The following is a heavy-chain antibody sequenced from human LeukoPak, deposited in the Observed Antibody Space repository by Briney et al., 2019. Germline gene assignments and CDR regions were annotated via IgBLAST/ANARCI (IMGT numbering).Heavy chain of an antibody. D-gene: IGHD3-16*01. CDR2: IYTSGST. Sequence: SQTLSLTCTVSGGSISSGSYHWSWIRQPAGKGLEWIGRIYTSGSTNYNPSLKSRVTISVDTSKNQFSLKLSSVTAAVTAVYYCARAWGPRSYEHPFDYWGQGTLVTVSS. CDR3: ARAWGPRSYEHPFDY. V-gene: IGHV4-61*02. CDR1: GGSISSGSYH. J-gene: IGHJ4*02.